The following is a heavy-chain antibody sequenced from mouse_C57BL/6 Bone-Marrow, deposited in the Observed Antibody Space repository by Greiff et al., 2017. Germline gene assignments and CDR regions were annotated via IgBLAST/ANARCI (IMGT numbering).Heavy chain of an antibody. Sequence: VQLQQSGPGLVKPSQSLSLTCSVTGYSITSGYYWNWIRQFPGNKLEWMGYISYDGSNNYNPSLKNRISITRDTSKNQFFLKLNSVTTEDTATYYCARGPYYYGSPFAYWGQGTLVTVSA. J-gene: IGHJ3*01. V-gene: IGHV3-6*01. CDR2: ISYDGSN. CDR3: ARGPYYYGSPFAY. D-gene: IGHD1-1*01. CDR1: GYSITSGYY.